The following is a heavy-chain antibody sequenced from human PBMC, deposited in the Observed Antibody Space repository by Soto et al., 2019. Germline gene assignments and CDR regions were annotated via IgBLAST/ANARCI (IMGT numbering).Heavy chain of an antibody. CDR1: GGPFSSYA. D-gene: IGHD6-19*01. J-gene: IGHJ5*02. Sequence: QVQLVQSGAEVKKPGSSVKVSCKASGGPFSSYAISWVRQAPGQGLEWMGGSIPIFGTANYAQKFQGRVTITADKSTSTAYMELSSLRSEDTAVYYCGRGRIAVAGIARWFDPWGQGTLVTVSS. CDR2: SIPIFGTA. V-gene: IGHV1-69*06. CDR3: GRGRIAVAGIARWFDP.